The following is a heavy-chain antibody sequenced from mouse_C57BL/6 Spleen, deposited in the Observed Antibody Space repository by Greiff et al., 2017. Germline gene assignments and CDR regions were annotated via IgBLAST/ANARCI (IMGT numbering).Heavy chain of an antibody. D-gene: IGHD1-1*01. Sequence: QVQLQQSGAELVRPGTSVKMSCKASGYTFTNYWIGWAKQRPGHGLEWIGDIYPGGGYTNYNEKFKGKATLTADKSSSTAYMQFSSLTSEDSAIYYCARSITTVAYYFYYWGQGTTLTVSA. CDR3: ARSITTVAYYFYY. CDR2: IYPGGGYT. V-gene: IGHV1-63*01. J-gene: IGHJ2*01. CDR1: GYTFTNYW.